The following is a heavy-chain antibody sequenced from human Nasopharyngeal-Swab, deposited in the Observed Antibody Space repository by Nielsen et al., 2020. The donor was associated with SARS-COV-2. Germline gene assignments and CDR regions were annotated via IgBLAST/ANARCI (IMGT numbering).Heavy chain of an antibody. D-gene: IGHD5-12*01. J-gene: IGHJ5*02. CDR3: ARGKRLHP. V-gene: IGHV1-18*01. CDR1: GYTFTNYA. Sequence: ASVKVSCKASGYTFTNYAMNWVRQAPGQGLEWMGWVSTINGETNYAQRFQGRVTMTTDTSTSTAYMELRSLRSDDTAVYYCARGKRLHPWGQGTLVTVSS. CDR2: VSTINGET.